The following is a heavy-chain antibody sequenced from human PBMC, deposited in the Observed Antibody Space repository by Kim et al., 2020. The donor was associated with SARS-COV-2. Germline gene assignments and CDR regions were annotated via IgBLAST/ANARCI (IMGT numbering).Heavy chain of an antibody. J-gene: IGHJ2*01. V-gene: IGHV1-69*02. CDR3: ARAPEHYDILTGYGGEGYFDL. D-gene: IGHD3-9*01. CDR2: IIPILGIA. CDR1: GGTFSSYT. Sequence: SVKVSCKASGGTFSSYTISWVRQAPGQGLEWMGRIIPILGIANYAQKFQGRVTITADKSTSTAYMELSSLRSEDTAVYYCARAPEHYDILTGYGGEGYFDLWGRGTLVTVSS.